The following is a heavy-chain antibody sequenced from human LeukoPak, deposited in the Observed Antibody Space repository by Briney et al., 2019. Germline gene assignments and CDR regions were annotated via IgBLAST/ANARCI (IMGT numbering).Heavy chain of an antibody. J-gene: IGHJ5*02. CDR2: IYYSGST. CDR3: ARLTRVGKAIGP. V-gene: IGHV4-39*01. CDR1: GGSISSSDYY. D-gene: IGHD7-27*01. Sequence: SETLSLTCTVSGGSISSSDYYWGWVRQPPGKGLEWIGNIYYSGSTYYSPSLQSRVTIPVDTSKNQFSLKLSSVTAADTAVYYCARLTRVGKAIGPWGQGTLVTVSS.